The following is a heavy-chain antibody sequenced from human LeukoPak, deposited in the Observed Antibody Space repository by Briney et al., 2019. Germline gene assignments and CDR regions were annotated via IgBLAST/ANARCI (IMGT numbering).Heavy chain of an antibody. D-gene: IGHD3-22*01. Sequence: PGGSLRLSCAASGFTFSTYWMSWVRQAPGKGLEWVANIKEDGSEKYYGDSVKGRFTISRDNAKDSLYLQMNSLRAEDTAVYYCARDSSGYQWGQGTLVTVSS. V-gene: IGHV3-7*01. CDR1: GFTFSTYW. J-gene: IGHJ4*02. CDR2: IKEDGSEK. CDR3: ARDSSGYQ.